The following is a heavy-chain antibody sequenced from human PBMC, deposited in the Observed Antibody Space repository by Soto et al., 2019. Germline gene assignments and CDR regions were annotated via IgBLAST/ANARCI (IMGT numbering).Heavy chain of an antibody. Sequence: RASVKVSCKASGGTFSSYAISWVRQAPGQGLEWMGGIIPIFGTANYAQKFQGRVTITADESTSTAYMELSSLRSEDTAVYYCARDRQLVRLGWFDPWGQGTLVTVSS. CDR3: ARDRQLVRLGWFDP. J-gene: IGHJ5*02. D-gene: IGHD6-6*01. CDR1: GGTFSSYA. CDR2: IIPIFGTA. V-gene: IGHV1-69*13.